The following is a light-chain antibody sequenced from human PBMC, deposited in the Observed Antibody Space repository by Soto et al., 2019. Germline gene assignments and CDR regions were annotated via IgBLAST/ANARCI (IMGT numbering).Light chain of an antibody. CDR2: SAS. CDR3: QQYNNWPRP. Sequence: EIVIAHSPVTLSFSPVERATLSCRASQSVSSDLAWYHQKPGQAPRLLIYSASTRATGIPARFSGSGSGTEFTLTINSLQSEDFAVYYCQQYNNWPRPFGQGTKVDI. J-gene: IGKJ1*01. V-gene: IGKV3-15*01. CDR1: QSVSSD.